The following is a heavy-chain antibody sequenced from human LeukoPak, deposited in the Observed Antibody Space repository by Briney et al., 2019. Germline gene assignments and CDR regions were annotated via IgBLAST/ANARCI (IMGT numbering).Heavy chain of an antibody. CDR2: INSDGSWT. J-gene: IGHJ4*02. Sequence: GSLRLSCAASGNYWMHWVRQAPGKGLVWVSHINSDGSWTSYADSVKGRFTISKDNAKNTVYLQMNSLRAEDTAVYYCVSFYETYWGRGTLVTVSS. CDR3: VSFYETY. CDR1: GNYW. V-gene: IGHV3-74*01. D-gene: IGHD2/OR15-2a*01.